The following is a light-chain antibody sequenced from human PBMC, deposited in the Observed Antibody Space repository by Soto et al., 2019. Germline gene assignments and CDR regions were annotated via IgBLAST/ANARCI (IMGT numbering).Light chain of an antibody. CDR2: GAS. CDR1: QSVSSN. V-gene: IGKV3-15*01. Sequence: EIVLTQSPATLYLSTGERATLSCRASQSVSSNLAWYQQKPGQAPRLLIYGASTRATGIPARFSGSGSGTEFTLTISSLQSEDFAVYYCQQYNNWPPITFGQGTRLEIK. CDR3: QQYNNWPPIT. J-gene: IGKJ5*01.